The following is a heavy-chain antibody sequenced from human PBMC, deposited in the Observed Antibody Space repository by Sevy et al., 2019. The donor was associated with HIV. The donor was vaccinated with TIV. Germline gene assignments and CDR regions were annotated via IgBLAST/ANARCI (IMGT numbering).Heavy chain of an antibody. Sequence: GGSLRLSCAASGFTVSSHYMSWVRQAPGNGLEWVSVIDRGGSTYYADSVEGRFTISRDNSKNTLYLQMNSLRAEDTAVYYCARELRIAVAVGAYDIWGQGTMVTVSS. CDR2: IDRGGST. CDR3: ARELRIAVAVGAYDI. V-gene: IGHV3-53*01. CDR1: GFTVSSHY. J-gene: IGHJ3*02. D-gene: IGHD6-19*01.